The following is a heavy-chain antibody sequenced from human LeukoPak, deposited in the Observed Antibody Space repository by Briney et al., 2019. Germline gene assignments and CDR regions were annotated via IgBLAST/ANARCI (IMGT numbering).Heavy chain of an antibody. CDR1: AGSSGSGGYS. CDR2: IYYSGST. D-gene: IGHD6-19*01. CDR3: ARQVAVAYDY. J-gene: IGHJ4*02. Sequence: SQTLSLTCTVSAGSSGSGGYSWSWIRQHPGTGLEWIGYIYYSGSTNYNPSLKSRVTISVDTSKNQFSLKLSSVTAADTAVYYCARQVAVAYDYWGQGTLVTVSS. V-gene: IGHV4-61*08.